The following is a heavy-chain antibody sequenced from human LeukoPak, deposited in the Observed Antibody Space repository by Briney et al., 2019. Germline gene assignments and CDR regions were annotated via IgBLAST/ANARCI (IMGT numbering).Heavy chain of an antibody. J-gene: IGHJ4*02. V-gene: IGHV3-21*01. CDR3: ARDGRCGGDCHAS. D-gene: IGHD2-21*02. CDR2: ISSSSSYI. CDR1: GFSFSSHT. Sequence: PGGSLRLSCAASGFSFSSHTMNWVRPAPGKGLEWVSIISSSSSYIYYADSVKGRFTISRDNAKNALYLQMNSLRVEGTAVYYCARDGRCGGDCHASWGQGTLVTVSS.